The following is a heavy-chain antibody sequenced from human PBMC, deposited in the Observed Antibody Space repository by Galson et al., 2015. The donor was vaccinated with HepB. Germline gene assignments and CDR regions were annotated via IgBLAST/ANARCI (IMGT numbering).Heavy chain of an antibody. J-gene: IGHJ6*02. CDR3: ARWRSVVLVIAAGNGMDV. D-gene: IGHD2-15*01. Sequence: SVKVSCKASGYIFTSYAINWVRQAPGQGLEWMGWISPYNGNTNYEQKFQGRVTMTTDTSTTTTYLELRSLRSDDTAVYYCARWRSVVLVIAAGNGMDVWGQGTTVTVSS. CDR2: ISPYNGNT. CDR1: GYIFTSYA. V-gene: IGHV1-18*01.